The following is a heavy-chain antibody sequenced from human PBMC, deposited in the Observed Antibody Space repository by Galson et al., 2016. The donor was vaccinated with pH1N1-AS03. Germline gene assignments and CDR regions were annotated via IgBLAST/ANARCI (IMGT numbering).Heavy chain of an antibody. CDR1: GFTFTNYW. J-gene: IGHJ5*02. Sequence: SLRLSCAASGFTFTNYWMTWVRQAPGKGLEYVANINQDGSEKFYVDSVKGRFAISRDNAKNSLFLQMNSLRVEDTAMYCCADGTVAWGQGTLVTVSS. CDR2: INQDGSEK. V-gene: IGHV3-7*03. D-gene: IGHD1-1*01. CDR3: ADGTVA.